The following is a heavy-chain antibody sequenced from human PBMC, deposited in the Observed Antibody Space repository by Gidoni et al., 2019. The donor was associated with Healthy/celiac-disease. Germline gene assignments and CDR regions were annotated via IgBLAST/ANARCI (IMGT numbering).Heavy chain of an antibody. D-gene: IGHD1-26*01. CDR3: AKVCGWGATPYDAFDI. Sequence: EVQLLESGGGLVQPGGSLRLSCAASGFTFSSYAMSWVRQAPGKGLEWVSAISGSGGSTYYADSVKGRFTISRDNSKNTLYLQMNSLRAEDTAVYYCAKVCGWGATPYDAFDIWGQGTMVTVSS. J-gene: IGHJ3*02. CDR2: ISGSGGST. V-gene: IGHV3-23*01. CDR1: GFTFSSYA.